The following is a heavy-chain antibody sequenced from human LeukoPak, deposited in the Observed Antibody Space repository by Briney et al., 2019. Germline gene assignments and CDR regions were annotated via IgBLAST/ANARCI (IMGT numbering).Heavy chain of an antibody. J-gene: IGHJ5*02. V-gene: IGHV1-18*01. CDR3: ARSPGVVDRTLNWFDP. Sequence: VASVKVSCKASGYTFTSYGISWVRQAPGQGLEWMGWISAYNGNTNYAQKLQGRVTMTTDTSTSTAYMELSSLRSEDTAVYYCARSPGVVDRTLNWFDPWGQGTLVTVSS. CDR2: ISAYNGNT. D-gene: IGHD1/OR15-1a*01. CDR1: GYTFTSYG.